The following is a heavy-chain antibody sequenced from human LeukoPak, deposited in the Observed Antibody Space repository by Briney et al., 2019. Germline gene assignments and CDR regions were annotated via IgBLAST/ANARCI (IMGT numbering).Heavy chain of an antibody. CDR2: INWNGGST. CDR1: GFTFDDYG. V-gene: IGHV3-20*04. J-gene: IGHJ6*04. Sequence: GGSPRLSCAASGFTFDDYGMSWVRQAPGKGLEWVSGINWNGGSTGYADSVKGRFTISRDNAKNSLYLQMNSLRAEDTALYYCAREGIAAAPHSLDVWGKGTTVTVSS. CDR3: AREGIAAAPHSLDV. D-gene: IGHD6-13*01.